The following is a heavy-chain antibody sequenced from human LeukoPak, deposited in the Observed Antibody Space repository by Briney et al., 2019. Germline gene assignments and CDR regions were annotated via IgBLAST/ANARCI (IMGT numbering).Heavy chain of an antibody. V-gene: IGHV3-7*01. J-gene: IGHJ4*02. Sequence: GGSLRLSCVASGFTFSSYWMSWVRQAPGKGLECVADIKQDGSEKYYVDSVKGRFTISRDNAKNSLYLQMNSLRVEDTAVYYCARDPGIAAAGTVGYFDSWGQGILVTVSS. CDR3: ARDPGIAAAGTVGYFDS. CDR1: GFTFSSYW. D-gene: IGHD6-13*01. CDR2: IKQDGSEK.